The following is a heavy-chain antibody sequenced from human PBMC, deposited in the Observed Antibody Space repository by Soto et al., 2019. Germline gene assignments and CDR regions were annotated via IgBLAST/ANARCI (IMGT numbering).Heavy chain of an antibody. J-gene: IGHJ4*02. CDR3: AXRIXGVEY. D-gene: IGHD3-3*01. CDR1: GFTFSAYA. V-gene: IGHV3-23*01. Sequence: EVQLLXSGGGLVQPXGSLXLSCAASGFTFSAYAMSWVRQAPGKGLEWVSAISGTXPSTYYADSVQGRFSXXXXXSRXXXXXXXXXXXXXDXAVXFCAXRIXGVEYWGQGTLVTVSS. CDR2: ISGTXPST.